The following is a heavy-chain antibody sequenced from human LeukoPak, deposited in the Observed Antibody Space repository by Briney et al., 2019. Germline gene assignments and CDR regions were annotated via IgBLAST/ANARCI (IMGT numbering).Heavy chain of an antibody. CDR2: IRYDGSNK. CDR1: GFTFSSYG. J-gene: IGHJ4*02. CDR3: ANTKYSSGWYFEY. D-gene: IGHD6-19*01. Sequence: GGSLRLSCAASGFTFSSYGMHWVRQAPGKGLEWVASIRYDGSNKYYADSVKGRFTISRDNSKNTLYLQMNSLRAEDTAVYYCANTKYSSGWYFEYWGQGTLVTVSS. V-gene: IGHV3-30*02.